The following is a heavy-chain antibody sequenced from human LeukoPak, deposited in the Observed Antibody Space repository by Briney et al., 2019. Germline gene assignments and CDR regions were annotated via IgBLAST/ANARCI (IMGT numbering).Heavy chain of an antibody. CDR2: ISHSATTI. CDR1: GLTFSSYE. J-gene: IGHJ4*02. CDR3: ARDSGYAYFDY. D-gene: IGHD3-22*01. Sequence: GGSLRLSCAASGLTFSSYEMNWVRQAPGKGLEWVSYISHSATTIYYADSVKGRFTISTDNAKNSLYLQMNSLRAEDTAVYYDARDSGYAYFDYWGQGTLVTVSS. V-gene: IGHV3-48*03.